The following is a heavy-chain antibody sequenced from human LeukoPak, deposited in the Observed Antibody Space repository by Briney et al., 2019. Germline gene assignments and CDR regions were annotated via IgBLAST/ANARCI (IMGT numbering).Heavy chain of an antibody. D-gene: IGHD6-13*01. J-gene: IGHJ4*02. CDR3: AKEGAACLGSWGAAADSY. CDR1: GFTFSSNW. CDR2: IRGSGGST. Sequence: GGSLRLSCAASGFTFSSNWMTWVRQAPGKGLEWVSAIRGSGGSTYYADSVKGRFTISRDNSKNTLYLQMNSLRAEDTAVYYCAKEGAACLGSWGAAADSYWGQGALVTVSS. V-gene: IGHV3-23*01.